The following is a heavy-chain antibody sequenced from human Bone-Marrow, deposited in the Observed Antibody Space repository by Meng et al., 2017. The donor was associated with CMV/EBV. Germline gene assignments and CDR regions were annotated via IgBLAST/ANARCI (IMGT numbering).Heavy chain of an antibody. J-gene: IGHJ6*02. Sequence: GESLKISCAASGFTFDDYTMHWVRQAPGKGLEWVSGINWNGGSTGYADSVKGRFTISRDNAKNSLYLQMNSLRAEDTALYYCARVQYYDILTGYLGIDYYYYGMDVWGQGTTVTVSS. D-gene: IGHD3-9*01. V-gene: IGHV3-20*04. CDR1: GFTFDDYT. CDR3: ARVQYYDILTGYLGIDYYYYGMDV. CDR2: INWNGGST.